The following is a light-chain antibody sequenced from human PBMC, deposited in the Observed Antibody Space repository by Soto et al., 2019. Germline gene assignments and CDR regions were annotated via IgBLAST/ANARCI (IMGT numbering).Light chain of an antibody. Sequence: DIQMTQSPSSLSASVGDRVTITCRASQSISSYLNWYQLKPGKAPKLLIYAASSLQSGVPSWFSGSGSGTEFTLTISSLLPEDFATYYCQQSYSTPRTFGQGTKVEIK. CDR1: QSISSY. CDR2: AAS. J-gene: IGKJ1*01. V-gene: IGKV1-39*01. CDR3: QQSYSTPRT.